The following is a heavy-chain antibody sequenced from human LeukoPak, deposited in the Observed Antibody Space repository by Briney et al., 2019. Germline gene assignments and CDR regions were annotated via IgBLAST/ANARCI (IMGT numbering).Heavy chain of an antibody. D-gene: IGHD6-19*01. CDR2: VFHSGST. Sequence: GSLRLSCAASGFIFTNYFMSWVRQPPGKGLEWIGEVFHSGSTNFNPSLKSRVTISIDKSKNQFSLEVTSVTAADTAIYYCARDLAVAGTNYFDFWGQGVLVTVSS. CDR3: ARDLAVAGTNYFDF. V-gene: IGHV4-4*02. CDR1: GFIFTNYF. J-gene: IGHJ4*02.